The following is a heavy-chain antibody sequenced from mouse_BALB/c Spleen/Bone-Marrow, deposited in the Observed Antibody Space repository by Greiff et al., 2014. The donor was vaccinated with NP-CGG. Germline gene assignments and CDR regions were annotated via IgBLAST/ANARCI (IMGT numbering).Heavy chain of an antibody. V-gene: IGHV1S81*02. J-gene: IGHJ4*01. CDR1: GYTFTSYW. D-gene: IGHD4-1*01. Sequence: VQLHQSGAELVKPGASVKLSCKASGYTFTSYWMHWVKQRPGQGLEWIGEINPSNGRTNYNEKFKSKATLTLDKSSSTACMQLSSLTSEDSAVYYCSREESLGDAMDYWGQGTSVTVSS. CDR2: INPSNGRT. CDR3: SREESLGDAMDY.